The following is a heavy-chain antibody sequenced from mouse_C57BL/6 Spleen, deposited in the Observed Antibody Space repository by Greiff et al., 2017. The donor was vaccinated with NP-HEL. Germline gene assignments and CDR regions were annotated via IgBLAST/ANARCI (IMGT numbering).Heavy chain of an antibody. J-gene: IGHJ2*01. CDR3: ASRGKIYYYGSSLDY. CDR2: INPSNGGT. D-gene: IGHD1-1*01. CDR1: GYTFTSYW. V-gene: IGHV1-53*01. Sequence: VQLQQPGTELVKPGASAKLSCKASGYTFTSYWMHWVKQRPGQGLEWIGNINPSNGGTNYNEKFKSKATLTVDKSSSTAYLQLSSLTSEDSAVYYCASRGKIYYYGSSLDYWGQGTTLTVSS.